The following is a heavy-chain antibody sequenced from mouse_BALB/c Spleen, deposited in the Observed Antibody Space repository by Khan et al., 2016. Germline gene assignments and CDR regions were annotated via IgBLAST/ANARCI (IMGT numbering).Heavy chain of an antibody. CDR1: GYTFTSYW. Sequence: QVQLQQSGAELAKPGASVKMSCKASGYTFTSYWMHWVKQRPGQGLEWIGYINPSTGYTEYNQKFKDKATLTADKSSSTAYMQLSSLTSEDSAVYYCARRRYGSSSYYFDYWGQGTTLTVSS. D-gene: IGHD1-1*01. V-gene: IGHV1-7*01. CDR2: INPSTGYT. CDR3: ARRRYGSSSYYFDY. J-gene: IGHJ2*01.